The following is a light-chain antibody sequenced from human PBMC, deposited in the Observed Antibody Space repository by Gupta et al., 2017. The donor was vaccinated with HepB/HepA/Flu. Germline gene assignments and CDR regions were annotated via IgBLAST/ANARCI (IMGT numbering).Light chain of an antibody. CDR2: GAS. J-gene: IGKJ4*01. CDR1: QSISSF. Sequence: DIVSTQSPGTLSLSAGERATLSCRASQSISSFLAWYQQTPGQAPRLLIYGASNRATGIPVRFSGSGSGTDFTLTISNLEPEDFAVYYCQQRYNWPLTFGGGTKVEI. CDR3: QQRYNWPLT. V-gene: IGKV3-11*01.